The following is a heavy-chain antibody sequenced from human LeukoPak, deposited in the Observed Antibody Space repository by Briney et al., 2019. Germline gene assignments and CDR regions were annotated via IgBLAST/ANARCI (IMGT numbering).Heavy chain of an antibody. J-gene: IGHJ4*02. CDR3: TSGVDDYSNY. Sequence: GGSLRLSCAASGFTFSGSAMHWVRQASGKGLEWVGRIRSKANSYATAYAASVKGRFTTSRDDPKNTAYLQMNSLKTEDTAVYYCTSGVDDYSNYWGQGTLVTVSS. V-gene: IGHV3-73*01. CDR2: IRSKANSYAT. CDR1: GFTFSGSA. D-gene: IGHD4-11*01.